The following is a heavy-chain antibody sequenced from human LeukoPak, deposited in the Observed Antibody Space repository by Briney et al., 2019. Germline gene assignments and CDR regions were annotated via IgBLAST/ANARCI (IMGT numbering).Heavy chain of an antibody. D-gene: IGHD3-22*01. J-gene: IGHJ4*02. CDR1: GFTFSSFG. V-gene: IGHV3-23*01. Sequence: GGTLRLSCAASGFTFSSFGMSWVRQAPGKGLEWVSAISGSGGSTYYADSVKGRFTISRDNSKNTLYLQMNSLRAEDTAVYYCAVTYYYDSSGYPRFDYWGQGTLVTVSS. CDR2: ISGSGGST. CDR3: AVTYYYDSSGYPRFDY.